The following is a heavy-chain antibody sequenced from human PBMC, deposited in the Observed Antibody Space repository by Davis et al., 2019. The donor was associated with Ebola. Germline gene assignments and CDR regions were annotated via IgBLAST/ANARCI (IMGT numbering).Heavy chain of an antibody. Sequence: MPSETLSLTCAVYGGSFSGYYWSWIRQPPGKGLEWIGEINHSGSTNYNPSLKSRVTISVDTSKNQFSLKLSSVTAADTAVYYCARARSQQLVRTIYYYYGMDVWGKGTTVTVSS. V-gene: IGHV4-34*01. CDR2: INHSGST. CDR1: GGSFSGYY. J-gene: IGHJ6*04. CDR3: ARARSQQLVRTIYYYYGMDV. D-gene: IGHD6-6*01.